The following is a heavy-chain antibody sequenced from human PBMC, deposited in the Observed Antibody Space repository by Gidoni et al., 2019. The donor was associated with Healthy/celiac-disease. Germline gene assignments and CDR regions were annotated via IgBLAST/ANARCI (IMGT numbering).Heavy chain of an antibody. J-gene: IGHJ4*02. CDR3: TIPRVYYGSGG. CDR2: LKSKTDAGTT. D-gene: IGHD3-10*01. CDR1: SVSNAW. Sequence: SVSNAWMNWVRQAPGKGLEWVGRLKSKTDAGTTDYAAPVKGSFTISRDDSKNTLYLQMNSPKTEDTALYYCTIPRVYYGSGGGGQGTLVTVSS. V-gene: IGHV3-15*07.